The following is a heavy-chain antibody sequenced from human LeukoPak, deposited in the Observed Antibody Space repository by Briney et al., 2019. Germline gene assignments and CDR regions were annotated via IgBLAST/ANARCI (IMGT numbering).Heavy chain of an antibody. Sequence: PGGSLRLSCAASGFTFNTYSTNWVRQAPGKGLEWVSYISSSSSIINYAESVRGRFTISRDNAKNLLYLQMNSLRAEDTAVYYCANLPSPKGSPGGYWGQGTLVTVSS. CDR2: ISSSSSII. CDR1: GFTFNTYS. J-gene: IGHJ4*02. V-gene: IGHV3-48*04. D-gene: IGHD2-15*01. CDR3: ANLPSPKGSPGGY.